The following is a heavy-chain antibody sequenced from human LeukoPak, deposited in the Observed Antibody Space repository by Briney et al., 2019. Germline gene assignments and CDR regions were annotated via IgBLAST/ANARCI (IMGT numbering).Heavy chain of an antibody. V-gene: IGHV3-33*01. D-gene: IGHD2-8*01. CDR2: IWYDGSNK. Sequence: GGSLRLSCAAAGFTFSSYGMHWVRQAPGKGLEWVAVIWYDGSNKYYADSVKGRFTISRDNSKNTLYLQMNSLRAEDTAVYYCARANVLMVYATPEYCFDYWGQGTLVTVSS. CDR1: GFTFSSYG. CDR3: ARANVLMVYATPEYCFDY. J-gene: IGHJ4*02.